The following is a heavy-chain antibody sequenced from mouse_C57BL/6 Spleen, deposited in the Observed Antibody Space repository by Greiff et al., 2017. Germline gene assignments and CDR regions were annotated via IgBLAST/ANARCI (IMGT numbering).Heavy chain of an antibody. V-gene: IGHV5-17*01. CDR2: ISSGSSTI. CDR1: GFTFSDYG. Sequence: EVKLVESGGGLVKPGGSLKLSCAASGFTFSDYGMHWVRQAPEKGLEWVAYISSGSSTIYYADTVKGRFTISRDNAKNTLFLQMTSLRSEDTAMYYCARGWDYGFAYWGQGTLVTVSA. J-gene: IGHJ3*01. D-gene: IGHD1-1*01. CDR3: ARGWDYGFAY.